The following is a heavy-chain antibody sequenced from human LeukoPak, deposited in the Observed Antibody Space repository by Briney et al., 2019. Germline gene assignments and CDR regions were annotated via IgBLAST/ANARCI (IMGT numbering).Heavy chain of an antibody. D-gene: IGHD2-2*01. CDR1: SSYA. CDR2: IIPIFGTA. V-gene: IGHV1-69*13. CDR3: ARGAVPVFYYYMDV. J-gene: IGHJ6*03. Sequence: SVKVSCKASSSYAISWVRRAPGQGLEWMGGIIPIFGTANYAQKFQGRVTITADESTSTAYMELSRLGSDDTAVYYCARGAVPVFYYYMDVWGKGTTVTVSS.